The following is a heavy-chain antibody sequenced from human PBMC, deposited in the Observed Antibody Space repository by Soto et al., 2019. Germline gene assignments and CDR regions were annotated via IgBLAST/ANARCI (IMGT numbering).Heavy chain of an antibody. CDR2: INPRGFFT. D-gene: IGHD3-10*01. Sequence: QVQLVQSGAEVKKPGASVKVSCKASGYTFTSYNIHWVRQAPGQGLEWVGMINPRGFFTTYAQKCRGKVTMTGDTSTSVVYMELTNLRCEDTARYYCAGAAGRFGELFWFDPWGQGTLVSVSS. CDR1: GYTFTSYN. CDR3: AGAAGRFGELFWFDP. V-gene: IGHV1-46*01. J-gene: IGHJ5*02.